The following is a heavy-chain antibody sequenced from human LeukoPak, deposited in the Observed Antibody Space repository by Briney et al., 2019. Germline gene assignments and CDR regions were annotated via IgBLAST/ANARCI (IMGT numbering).Heavy chain of an antibody. V-gene: IGHV3-23*01. CDR3: AKSRNAYYFAMDV. J-gene: IGHJ6*02. D-gene: IGHD1-1*01. Sequence: PGGSLRLSCVASGFTFDSYAMSWARQAPGKGLEWVSLISITGADTYYADSVEGRFTVSRDNSKNMIYLQMNSLRAEDTAVYYCAKSRNAYYFAMDVWGLGTTVTVSS. CDR2: ISITGADT. CDR1: GFTFDSYA.